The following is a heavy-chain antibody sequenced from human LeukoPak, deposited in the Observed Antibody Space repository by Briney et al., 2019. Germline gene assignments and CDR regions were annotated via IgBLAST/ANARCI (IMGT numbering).Heavy chain of an antibody. CDR3: ARDKIAAAGTDYYYGMDV. D-gene: IGHD6-13*01. J-gene: IGHJ6*02. CDR2: ISSSSSYI. Sequence: PGWSLRLSCAASGFTFSSYYMKWVREAPGKGLEWVSSISSSSSYIYYADSVKGRFTISRDNAKNSLYLQMNSLRAEDTAVYYCARDKIAAAGTDYYYGMDVWGQGTTVTVSS. CDR1: GFTFSSYY. V-gene: IGHV3-21*01.